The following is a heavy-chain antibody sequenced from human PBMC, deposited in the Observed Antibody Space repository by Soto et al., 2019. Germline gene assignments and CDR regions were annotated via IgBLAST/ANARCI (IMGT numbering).Heavy chain of an antibody. J-gene: IGHJ6*03. CDR2: IYYSGST. Sequence: SETLSLTCTVSGGSISSYYWSWIRQPPGKGLEWIGYIYYSGSTNYNPSLKSRVTISVDTSKNQFSLKLSSVTAADTAVYYCARHPYYYYYMEVWGKGTTVTVSS. CDR3: ARHPYYYYYMEV. CDR1: GGSISSYY. V-gene: IGHV4-59*08.